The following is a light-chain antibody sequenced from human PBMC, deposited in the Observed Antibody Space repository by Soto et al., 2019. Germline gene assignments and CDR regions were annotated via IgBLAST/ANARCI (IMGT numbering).Light chain of an antibody. Sequence: QSVLTQPPSASGTPGQRVTISCSGSNSNIGSNTVNWYQQLPGTTPKLLIYNNNQWPSGVPDRFSGSKSGTSASLAISGLQSEDEADYYCAAWDDSLNGYVFGTGTKLTVL. CDR3: AAWDDSLNGYV. J-gene: IGLJ1*01. CDR1: NSNIGSNT. V-gene: IGLV1-44*01. CDR2: NNN.